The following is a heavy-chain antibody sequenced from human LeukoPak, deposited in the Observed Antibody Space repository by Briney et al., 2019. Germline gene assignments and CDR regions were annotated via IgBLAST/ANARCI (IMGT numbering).Heavy chain of an antibody. Sequence: GGSLRLSCAASGFTFSNYAMHWVRQAPGKGLEWVAVISYDGSNKYYADSVKGRFTISRDNSKNTLYLQMNMLRAEDTAVYYCARDSSSHDYYYYYGMDVWGQGTTVTVSS. CDR1: GFTFSNYA. CDR3: ARDSSSHDYYYYYGMDV. CDR2: ISYDGSNK. V-gene: IGHV3-30-3*01. J-gene: IGHJ6*02. D-gene: IGHD6-13*01.